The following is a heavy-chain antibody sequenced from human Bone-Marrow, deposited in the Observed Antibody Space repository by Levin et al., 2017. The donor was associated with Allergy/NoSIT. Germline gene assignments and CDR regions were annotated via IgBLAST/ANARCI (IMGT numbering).Heavy chain of an antibody. J-gene: IGHJ4*02. CDR3: ARDPRTYNSGWYDY. D-gene: IGHD6-19*01. Sequence: ASVKVSCKASGYIFTSYGVSWVRQAPGQGLEWMGWISVYNGKTNYAQQVQGRVTMTTDTSTSTAYMELRSLRSDDTAVYYCARDPRTYNSGWYDYWGQGTLVTVSS. CDR2: ISVYNGKT. CDR1: GYIFTSYG. V-gene: IGHV1-18*01.